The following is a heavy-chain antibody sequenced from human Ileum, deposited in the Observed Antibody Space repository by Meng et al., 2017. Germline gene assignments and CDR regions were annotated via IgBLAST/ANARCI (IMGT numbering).Heavy chain of an antibody. V-gene: IGHV4-59*01. CDR1: GGSISDYY. J-gene: IGHJ3*02. D-gene: IGHD3-3*01. CDR2: IYYSGSS. Sequence: GSLRLSCTVSGGSISDYYWSWIRQPPGKGLEWIGYIYYSGSSNSNPSLRSRVTISVDTSKNQFSLKLSSMTAADTAVYYCARETIQAGLDAFDIWGQGTMVTVSS. CDR3: ARETIQAGLDAFDI.